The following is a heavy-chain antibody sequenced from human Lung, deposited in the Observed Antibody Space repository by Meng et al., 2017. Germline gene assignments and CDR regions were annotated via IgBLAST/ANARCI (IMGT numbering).Heavy chain of an antibody. Sequence: EVQLVESGGGLVQPGGSLRLSCAASGFTFSTYWMHWARQAPWKGLVWVSHINTDGSSTNYADSVKGRFTISRDNAKNTLYLQMNSLRAEDTAVYYCGRSDGYIRDWGQGTLVTVSS. CDR3: GRSDGYIRD. D-gene: IGHD5-24*01. J-gene: IGHJ4*02. V-gene: IGHV3-74*01. CDR1: GFTFSTYW. CDR2: INTDGSST.